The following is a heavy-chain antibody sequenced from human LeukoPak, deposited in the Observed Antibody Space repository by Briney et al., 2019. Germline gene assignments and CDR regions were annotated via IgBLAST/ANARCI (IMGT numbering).Heavy chain of an antibody. Sequence: PSETLSLTCTVSGGSISSGSYYWGWIRQPPGKGLEWIGSIYHSGSTYYNPSLKSRVTISVDTSKNQFSLKLSSVTAADTAVYYCARDPNYYDSSGYYDYWYFDLWGRGTLVTVSS. D-gene: IGHD3-22*01. CDR3: ARDPNYYDSSGYYDYWYFDL. J-gene: IGHJ2*01. CDR2: IYHSGST. CDR1: GGSISSGSYY. V-gene: IGHV4-39*07.